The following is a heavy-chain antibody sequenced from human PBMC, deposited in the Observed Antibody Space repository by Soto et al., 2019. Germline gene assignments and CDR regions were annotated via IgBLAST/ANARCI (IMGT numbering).Heavy chain of an antibody. CDR1: GYTFTGYY. CDR2: INPNNGDT. V-gene: IGHV1-2*02. D-gene: IGHD5-12*01. Sequence: GASVKVSFKASGYTFTGYYIHCLRQAPGQVLDWMWWINPNNGDTNYAQKFQGRVTMTRDTSTSTAYMELSSLTFDDTAVYYCARHSGYDYVFDYWGQGTPVTVSS. CDR3: ARHSGYDYVFDY. J-gene: IGHJ4*02.